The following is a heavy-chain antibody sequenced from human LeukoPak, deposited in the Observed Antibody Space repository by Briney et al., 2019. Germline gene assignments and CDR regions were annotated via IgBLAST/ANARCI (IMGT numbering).Heavy chain of an antibody. J-gene: IGHJ4*02. D-gene: IGHD3-9*01. Sequence: ASETLSLTCTVSGGSISSYYWSWIRQPPGKGLEWIGYIYYSGSTNYNPSLKSRVTISVDTSKNQFSLKLSSATAADTAVYYCATGRSIRYFDYWGQGTLLTVSS. CDR1: GGSISSYY. CDR3: ATGRSIRYFDY. V-gene: IGHV4-59*08. CDR2: IYYSGST.